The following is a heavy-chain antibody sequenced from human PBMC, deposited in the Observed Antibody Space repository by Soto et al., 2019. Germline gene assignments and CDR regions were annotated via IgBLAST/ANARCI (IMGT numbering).Heavy chain of an antibody. CDR2: LYYSENT. J-gene: IGHJ4*02. D-gene: IGHD4-17*01. Sequence: QLQLQESGPGLVKPSETLSLTCTVSGGSISSSSNHWGWIRQPPGKGLEWIGNLYYSENTYYNPSLKSRVTISVDTAKNQFSLRLTSVTAADTAVYYCATHPPYGPLDHWGQGTLVTVSS. V-gene: IGHV4-39*01. CDR1: GGSISSSSNH. CDR3: ATHPPYGPLDH.